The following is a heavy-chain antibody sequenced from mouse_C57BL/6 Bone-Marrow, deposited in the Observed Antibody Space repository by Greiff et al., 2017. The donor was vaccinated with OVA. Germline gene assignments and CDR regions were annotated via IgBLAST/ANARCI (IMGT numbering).Heavy chain of an antibody. J-gene: IGHJ2*01. CDR3: ASAPFDY. CDR1: GFTFSSYA. Sequence: EVKLVESGGGLVKPGGSLKLSCAASGFTFSSYAMSWVRQTPEKRLEWVATISDGGSYTYYPDNVKGRFTISRDNAKNNLYLQMSHLKSEDTAMYYCASAPFDYWGQGTTLTVSS. CDR2: ISDGGSYT. V-gene: IGHV5-4*03.